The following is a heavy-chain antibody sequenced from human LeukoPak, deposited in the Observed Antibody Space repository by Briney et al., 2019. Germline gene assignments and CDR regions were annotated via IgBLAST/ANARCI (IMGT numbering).Heavy chain of an antibody. Sequence: PSETLSLTCTVSGASINTYYWSWIRQPAGKGLEWLGRIYTSSGSTNYSPSLKSRVTISLDRSKNQFSLKLSSVTAADTAVYYCARDPGQRGYSYGFDYWGQGTLVTVSS. CDR3: ARDPGQRGYSYGFDY. V-gene: IGHV4-4*07. CDR2: IYTSSGST. D-gene: IGHD5-18*01. J-gene: IGHJ4*02. CDR1: GASINTYY.